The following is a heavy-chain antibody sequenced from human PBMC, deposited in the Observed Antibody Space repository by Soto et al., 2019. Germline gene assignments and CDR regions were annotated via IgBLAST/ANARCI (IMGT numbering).Heavy chain of an antibody. J-gene: IGHJ4*02. CDR1: GGSISSGGYY. V-gene: IGHV4-31*03. CDR2: IYYSGST. Sequence: QVQLQESGPGLVKPSQTLSLTCTVSGGSISSGGYYWSWIRQHPGKGLEWIGYIYYSGSTYYNPSLESRVTISVDTSKNQFSLKLSSVTAADTAVYYCARSTLEVYGSGSYSLFDYWGQGTLVTVSS. D-gene: IGHD3-10*01. CDR3: ARSTLEVYGSGSYSLFDY.